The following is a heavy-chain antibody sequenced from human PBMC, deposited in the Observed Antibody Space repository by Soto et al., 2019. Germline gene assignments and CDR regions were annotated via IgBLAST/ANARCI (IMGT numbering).Heavy chain of an antibody. CDR1: GFPFGDFG. Sequence: GWSLRLSCAASGFPFGDFGMHWLRQAPGKGLEWVAVISHDGSDKFYADSVKARFTISRDNSKNTLYLQMSGLRAEDTAVYYCAKSPYFFCSSAHRYRYYLDHWSQGSLVTVSS. CDR3: AKSPYFFCSSAHRYRYYLDH. D-gene: IGHD2-2*02. CDR2: ISHDGSDK. V-gene: IGHV3-30*18. J-gene: IGHJ4*02.